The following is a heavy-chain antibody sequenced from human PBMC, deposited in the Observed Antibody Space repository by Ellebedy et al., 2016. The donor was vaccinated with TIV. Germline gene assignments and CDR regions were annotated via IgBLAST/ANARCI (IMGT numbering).Heavy chain of an antibody. CDR3: TRLDYGGPRAY. J-gene: IGHJ4*02. CDR2: IRSKANSYAT. Sequence: GESLKISCAASGFTFSGSAMHWVPQASGKGLEWVGHIRSKANSYATAYAASVKGRFTISRDDSKNTAYLQMNSLKTEDTAVYYCTRLDYGGPRAYWGQGTLVTVSS. CDR1: GFTFSGSA. D-gene: IGHD4-23*01. V-gene: IGHV3-73*01.